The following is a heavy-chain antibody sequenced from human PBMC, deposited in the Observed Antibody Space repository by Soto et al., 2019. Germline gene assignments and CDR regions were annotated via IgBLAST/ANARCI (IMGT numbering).Heavy chain of an antibody. CDR3: ARGRTIVSPGN. CDR1: GYTFTGYQ. J-gene: IGHJ4*02. D-gene: IGHD2-21*01. CDR2: FNPNSGGT. V-gene: IGHV1-2*02. Sequence: QVQVVQSGAEVKKPGASVKVSCKASGYTFTGYQMHWVRQAPGQGLEWMGWFNPNSGGTNYAQKFQGRVTMTGDTSISPAYMELNRRTSDDTAVYFCARGRTIVSPGNWGQGTLVSVSS.